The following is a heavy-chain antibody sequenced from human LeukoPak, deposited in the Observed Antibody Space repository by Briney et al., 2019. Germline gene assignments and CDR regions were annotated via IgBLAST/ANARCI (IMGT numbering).Heavy chain of an antibody. V-gene: IGHV1-18*01. Sequence: GASVKVSCKASGYTFTSYGISWVRQAPGQGLEWMGWISAYNGNTNYAQKLQGRVTMTTDTSTSTAYMELRSLRSDDTAVYYYARCFRNNGDYSNWFDPWGQGTLVTVSS. CDR1: GYTFTSYG. D-gene: IGHD4-17*01. CDR3: ARCFRNNGDYSNWFDP. J-gene: IGHJ5*02. CDR2: ISAYNGNT.